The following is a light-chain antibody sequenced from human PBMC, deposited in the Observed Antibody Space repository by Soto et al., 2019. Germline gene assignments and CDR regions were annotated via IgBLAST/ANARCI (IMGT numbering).Light chain of an antibody. CDR1: QSLLHSNGYNY. CDR2: VGS. CDR3: MQSLETPFT. V-gene: IGKV2-28*01. J-gene: IGKJ3*01. Sequence: EIVMTQSPLSLPVTPGEPASMSCRSSQSLLHSNGYNYLHWYVQKPGQSPQLLIYVGSNRASGVPDRFSGSGSGTDFTLTINRVEAEDVGIYYCMQSLETPFTFGPGTKVDI.